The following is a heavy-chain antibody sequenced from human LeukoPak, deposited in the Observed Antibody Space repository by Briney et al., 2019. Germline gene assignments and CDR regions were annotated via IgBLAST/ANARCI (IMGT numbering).Heavy chain of an antibody. CDR1: GFTFSTYG. Sequence: GGSLRLSCAASGFTFSTYGMNWVRQAPGKGLEWVSTISDSGGSTSYADSVRGRFSISRDNSKNTLYLQLNSLRAEDTAIYYCAKDSGNDAFDIWGQGTMVTVSS. V-gene: IGHV3-23*01. J-gene: IGHJ3*02. CDR2: ISDSGGST. CDR3: AKDSGNDAFDI.